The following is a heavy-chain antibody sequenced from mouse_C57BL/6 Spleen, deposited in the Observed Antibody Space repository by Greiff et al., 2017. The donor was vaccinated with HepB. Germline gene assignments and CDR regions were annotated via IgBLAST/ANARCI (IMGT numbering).Heavy chain of an antibody. J-gene: IGHJ2*01. Sequence: VQLQQPGAELVRPGSSVKLSCKASGYTFTSYWMHWVKQRPIQGLEWIGNIDPSDSETHYNQKFKDKATLTVDKSSSTAYMQLSSLTSEDSAVYYCARHYYGSSHYFDYWGQGTTLTVSS. V-gene: IGHV1-52*01. CDR2: IDPSDSET. CDR1: GYTFTSYW. D-gene: IGHD1-1*01. CDR3: ARHYYGSSHYFDY.